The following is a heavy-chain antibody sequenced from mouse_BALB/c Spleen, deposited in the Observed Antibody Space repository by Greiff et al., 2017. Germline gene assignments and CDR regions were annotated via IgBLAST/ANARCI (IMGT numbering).Heavy chain of an antibody. Sequence: EVQLVESGGGLVQPGGSLKLSCAASGFTFSSYGMSWVRQTPDKRLELVATINSNGGSTYYPDSVKGRFTISRDNAKNTLYLQMSSLKSEDTAMYYCARDRNYYGSTLFDYWGQGTTLTVSS. CDR2: INSNGGST. CDR1: GFTFSSYG. J-gene: IGHJ2*01. CDR3: ARDRNYYGSTLFDY. D-gene: IGHD1-1*01. V-gene: IGHV5-6-3*01.